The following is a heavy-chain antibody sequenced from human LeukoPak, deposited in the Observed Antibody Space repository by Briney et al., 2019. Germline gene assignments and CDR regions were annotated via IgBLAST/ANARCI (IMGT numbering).Heavy chain of an antibody. J-gene: IGHJ6*02. CDR3: ARADTAMVPLYYYYYGMDV. V-gene: IGHV1-2*04. CDR2: INPNSGGT. CDR1: GYTFTGYY. Sequence: RGASVKVSCKASGYTFTGYYMHWVRQAPGQGLEWMGWINPNSGGTNYAQRFQGWVTMTRDTSISTAYMELSRLRSDDTAVYYCARADTAMVPLYYYYYGMDVWGQGTTVTVSS. D-gene: IGHD5-18*01.